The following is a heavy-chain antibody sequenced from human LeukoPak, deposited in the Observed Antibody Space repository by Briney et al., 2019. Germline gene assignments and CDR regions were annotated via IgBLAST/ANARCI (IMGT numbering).Heavy chain of an antibody. V-gene: IGHV1-69*01. D-gene: IGHD4-17*01. CDR2: IIPLLGTP. Sequence: ASVKVSCKAFGGTCTNYAISWVRQAPGQGLEWMGGIIPLLGTPNYAQKFQGRVTITADDSTSTAYMELTSLRSEDTAVYYCAEDSSMVTTRAPYYYYYLDVWGQGTTVTVSS. J-gene: IGHJ6*02. CDR3: AEDSSMVTTRAPYYYYYLDV. CDR1: GGTCTNYA.